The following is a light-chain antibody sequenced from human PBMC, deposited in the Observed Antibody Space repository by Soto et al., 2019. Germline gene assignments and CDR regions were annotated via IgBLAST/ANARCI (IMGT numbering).Light chain of an antibody. V-gene: IGKV3-11*01. CDR1: QSVSNY. J-gene: IGKJ4*01. CDR3: QQRSSWPLLT. Sequence: EIVLTQSPATLSLSPGERATLSCRASQSVSNYLAWFQQKPGQAPRLLIYDASNRATGIPARFSGSGSRTDFTLTISSLEPEDFAVYYCQQRSSWPLLTFGGGTKLEI. CDR2: DAS.